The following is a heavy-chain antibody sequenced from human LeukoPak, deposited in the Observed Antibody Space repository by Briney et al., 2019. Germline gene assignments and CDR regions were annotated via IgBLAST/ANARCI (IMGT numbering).Heavy chain of an antibody. J-gene: IGHJ2*01. Sequence: KPSETLSLTCTVSGGSISSYYWSWIRQPAGKGLEWIGRIYTSGSTNYNPSLKSRVTMSVDTSKNQFSLKLSSVTAADTGVYYCARGYYDFWSSLIDWYFDLWGRGTLVTVSS. CDR2: IYTSGST. CDR1: GGSISSYY. CDR3: ARGYYDFWSSLIDWYFDL. D-gene: IGHD3-3*01. V-gene: IGHV4-4*07.